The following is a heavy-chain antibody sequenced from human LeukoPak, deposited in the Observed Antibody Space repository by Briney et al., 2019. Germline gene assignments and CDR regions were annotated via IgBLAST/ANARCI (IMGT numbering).Heavy chain of an antibody. J-gene: IGHJ4*02. CDR3: ARDGLALSYYYDSSGPDY. V-gene: IGHV3-21*01. CDR1: GFTFSSYS. CDR2: ISSSSSYI. D-gene: IGHD3-22*01. Sequence: PGGSLRLSCAASGFTFSSYSMNWVRQAPGKGLEWVSSISSSSSYIYYADSVKGRFTISRDNAKNSLYLQMNSLRAEDTAVYYCARDGLALSYYYDSSGPDYWGQGTLVTVSS.